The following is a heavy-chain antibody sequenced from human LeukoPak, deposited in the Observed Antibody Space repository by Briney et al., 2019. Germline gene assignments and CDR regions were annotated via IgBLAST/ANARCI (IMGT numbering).Heavy chain of an antibody. J-gene: IGHJ4*02. CDR3: ARLAGGYGSGSYYKSHFDY. V-gene: IGHV4-39*01. Sequence: SETLSLTCTVSGGSISSSSYYWGWIRQPPGKGLEWIGSIYYSGSTYYNPSLKSRVTISVDTSKNQFSLKLSPVTAADTAVYYCARLAGGYGSGSYYKSHFDYWGQGTLVTVSS. CDR2: IYYSGST. D-gene: IGHD3-10*01. CDR1: GGSISSSSYY.